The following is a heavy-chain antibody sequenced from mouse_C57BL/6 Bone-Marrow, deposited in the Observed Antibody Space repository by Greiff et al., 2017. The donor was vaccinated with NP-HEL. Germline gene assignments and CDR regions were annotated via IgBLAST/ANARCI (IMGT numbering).Heavy chain of an antibody. CDR2: ISSGSSTI. D-gene: IGHD1-1*01. Sequence: EVQVVESGGGLVKPGGSLKLSCAASGFTFSDYGMHWVRQAPEKGLEWVADISSGSSTIYYADTVKGRVTISGDNAKNTLFLQMTSLSSEATAMYYCARTYGSNYYYAMDYWGQGTSVTVSS. V-gene: IGHV5-17*01. CDR1: GFTFSDYG. J-gene: IGHJ4*01. CDR3: ARTYGSNYYYAMDY.